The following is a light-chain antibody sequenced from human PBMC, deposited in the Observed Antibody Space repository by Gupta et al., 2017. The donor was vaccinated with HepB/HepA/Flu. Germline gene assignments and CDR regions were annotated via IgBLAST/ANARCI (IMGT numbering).Light chain of an antibody. Sequence: EIVLTQSPGTLSLSPGERATLSCRASQTFTTNYLAWYQQRAGQPPRLLIHGESSRATGIPDRFSGSGSGRDFTLAISSVEPEDSAVYFCQQVDYSPETFGQGTKLQI. V-gene: IGKV3-20*01. CDR1: QTFTTNY. CDR3: QQVDYSPET. CDR2: GES. J-gene: IGKJ2*01.